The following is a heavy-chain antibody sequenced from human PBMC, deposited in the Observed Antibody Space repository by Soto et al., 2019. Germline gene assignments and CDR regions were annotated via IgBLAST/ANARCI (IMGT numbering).Heavy chain of an antibody. V-gene: IGHV1-69*06. J-gene: IGHJ4*02. Sequence: GASVKVSCKASGGTYSSYAICWVRQAPGQGLEWMGGIIPIFGTANYSQKFQGRVTLTADKSTSTAYMELSSLRSEDTAVYYFARDQAYYYDSSGPVWGQGTLVTVSS. CDR3: ARDQAYYYDSSGPV. CDR2: IIPIFGTA. CDR1: GGTYSSYA. D-gene: IGHD3-22*01.